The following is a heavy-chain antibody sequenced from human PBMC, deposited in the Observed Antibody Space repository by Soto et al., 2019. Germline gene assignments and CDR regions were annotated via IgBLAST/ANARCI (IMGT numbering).Heavy chain of an antibody. CDR1: GFTFSASY. CDR3: ARGHYGLDV. J-gene: IGHJ6*02. CDR2: ISSDGGFT. V-gene: IGHV3-11*01. Sequence: QMQLVESGGGLVKPGGSLRLSCAASGFTFSASYMSWIRQAPGKGLEWVSYISSDGGFTYYADSVKGRFTISRDNAKTSLYLQMSSLRAEDTAMYHCARGHYGLDVWGQGTTVTVSS.